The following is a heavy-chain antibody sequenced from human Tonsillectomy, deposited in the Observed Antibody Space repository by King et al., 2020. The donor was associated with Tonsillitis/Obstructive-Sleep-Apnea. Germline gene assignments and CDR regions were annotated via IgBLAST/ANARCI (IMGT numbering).Heavy chain of an antibody. Sequence: VQLQQWGAGLLKPSETLSLTCAVYGGSFSGYYWSWIRQPPGKGLEWIGEINHSGSTNNNPALRSRVTISVDTPKNQSSLKLSSVTAADTAVYYCARILEGEGYRGYDSWFDPWGQGTLVTVSS. CDR1: GGSFSGYY. CDR3: ARILEGEGYRGYDSWFDP. J-gene: IGHJ5*02. D-gene: IGHD5-12*01. CDR2: INHSGST. V-gene: IGHV4-34*01.